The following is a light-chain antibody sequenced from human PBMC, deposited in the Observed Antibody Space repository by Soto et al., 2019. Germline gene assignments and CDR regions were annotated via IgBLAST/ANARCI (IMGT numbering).Light chain of an antibody. V-gene: IGKV1-33*01. Sequence: DIQMTQSPSSLSALVGDSITITCQASQDIKNYLNWYQHKPGKAPKLLIYDAFKSDTGVPSRFSGSGSGTDFTFTISSLQPEDIATYFCQQYYSLPPTFGGGARVDI. CDR2: DAF. CDR1: QDIKNY. J-gene: IGKJ4*01. CDR3: QQYYSLPPT.